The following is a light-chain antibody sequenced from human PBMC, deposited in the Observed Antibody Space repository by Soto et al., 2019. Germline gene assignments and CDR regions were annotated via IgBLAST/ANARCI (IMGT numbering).Light chain of an antibody. Sequence: DIVMTQSPLSLPVTPGEPASISCRSSQSLLHSNGYNYLDWYLQKPGQSPQLLIYLGSNRASGVPDRFSGSGSGTDFTLTISRLEAEDVGVYYCMQSIQTPWTFGQGTKVEIK. CDR1: QSLLHSNGYNY. J-gene: IGKJ1*01. CDR2: LGS. V-gene: IGKV2-28*01. CDR3: MQSIQTPWT.